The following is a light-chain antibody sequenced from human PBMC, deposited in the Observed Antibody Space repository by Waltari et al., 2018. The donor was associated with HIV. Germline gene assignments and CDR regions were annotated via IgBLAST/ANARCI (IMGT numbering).Light chain of an antibody. J-gene: IGLJ2*01. CDR3: AAWDDTLNGL. CDR2: SNN. Sequence: QSVLTQPPSASGTPGQNVTISCSGNTSNIGTNIVNWYQQFPGAAPKLLIYSNNQRPSGVPARFSGSKSGTSASLAISGLQSEDEADYFCAAWDDTLNGLFGVGTKLTVL. V-gene: IGLV1-44*01. CDR1: TSNIGTNI.